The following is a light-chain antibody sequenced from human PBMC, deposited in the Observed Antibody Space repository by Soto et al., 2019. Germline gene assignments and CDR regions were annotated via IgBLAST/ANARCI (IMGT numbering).Light chain of an antibody. J-gene: IGLJ1*01. V-gene: IGLV2-14*02. Sequence: QSALAQPASVSGSPGQSITISCTGTSSDVGAYNSVSWYQQHPHRAPQVIIYKGTQRPSGVSNRFSGSTSGNAASLTISALQTDDEADYYCCSFTSITTYVFGTGTKVTVL. CDR2: KGT. CDR3: CSFTSITTYV. CDR1: SSDVGAYNS.